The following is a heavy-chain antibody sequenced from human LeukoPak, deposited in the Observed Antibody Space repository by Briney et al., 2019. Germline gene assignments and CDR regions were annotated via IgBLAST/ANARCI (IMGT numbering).Heavy chain of an antibody. J-gene: IGHJ4*02. CDR2: SYSGGTS. D-gene: IGHD4-23*01. V-gene: IGHV3-53*01. CDR3: ARAYGGNLGFDY. CDR1: GFTVSTDH. Sequence: PGGSLRPSFAASGFTVSTDHMSWVRQAPGKGLEWVAVSYSGGTSQYAESVKGRFTISRDNSKNTLDLQMNSLRVEDTALYYCARAYGGNLGFDYWGQGTLVTVSS.